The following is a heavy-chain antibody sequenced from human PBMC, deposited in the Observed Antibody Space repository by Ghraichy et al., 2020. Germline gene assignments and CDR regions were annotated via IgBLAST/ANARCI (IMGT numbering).Heavy chain of an antibody. V-gene: IGHV3-33*08. Sequence: GGSLRLSCAASGFTFSSYGMHWVRQAPGKGLEWVAVIWYDGSNKYYADSVKGRFTISRDNSKNTLYLQMNSLRTEDTAVYYCASEHVGRNWNHHFDYWGQGTLVTVSS. CDR2: IWYDGSNK. CDR3: ASEHVGRNWNHHFDY. J-gene: IGHJ4*02. CDR1: GFTFSSYG. D-gene: IGHD1-14*01.